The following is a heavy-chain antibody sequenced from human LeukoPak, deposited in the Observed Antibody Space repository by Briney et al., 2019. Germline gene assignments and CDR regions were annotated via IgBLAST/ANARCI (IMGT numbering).Heavy chain of an antibody. Sequence: GGSLRLSCTASGFTFSSYSMSWVRQGPGTGLEWVSAISGSGDTTFYADSVKGRFTISRNNSKKTLYLQVNSLRAEDTAVYFCAKELTTERTPGVDSWGQGTLVTVSS. CDR2: ISGSGDTT. J-gene: IGHJ4*02. D-gene: IGHD4-17*01. V-gene: IGHV3-23*01. CDR3: AKELTTERTPGVDS. CDR1: GFTFSSYS.